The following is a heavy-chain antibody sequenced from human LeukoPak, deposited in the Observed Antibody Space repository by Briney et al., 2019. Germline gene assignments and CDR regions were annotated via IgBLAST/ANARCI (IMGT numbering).Heavy chain of an antibody. D-gene: IGHD5-18*01. Sequence: SETLSLTCTVSGGSISSYYWSWIRQSPGKGLEWIGYIYYSGSTNYNPSLKSRVTISVDTSKNQFSQKLSSVTAADTAVHYCARATWIQLPQIWDQGTMVTVSS. CDR2: IYYSGST. CDR1: GGSISSYY. J-gene: IGHJ3*02. CDR3: ARATWIQLPQI. V-gene: IGHV4-59*01.